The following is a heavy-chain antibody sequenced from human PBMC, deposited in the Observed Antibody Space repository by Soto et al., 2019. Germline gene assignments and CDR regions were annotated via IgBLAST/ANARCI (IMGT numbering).Heavy chain of an antibody. CDR2: ISYDGSNE. Sequence: GGSLRLSCAASGFIFSNYGMHWVRQAPGKGLEWVAVISYDGSNEYCADSVKGRFTISRDNSRNTLYLQMNCLRAEDTAVYYCAKGSWKHYVIRRSKDDFDYWCQGPLLTVSS. V-gene: IGHV3-30*18. J-gene: IGHJ4*02. CDR1: GFIFSNYG. CDR3: AKGSWKHYVIRRSKDDFDY. D-gene: IGHD3-10*02.